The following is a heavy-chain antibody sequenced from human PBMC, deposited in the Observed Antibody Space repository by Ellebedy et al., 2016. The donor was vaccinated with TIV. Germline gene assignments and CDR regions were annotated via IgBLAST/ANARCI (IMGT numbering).Heavy chain of an antibody. D-gene: IGHD5-18*01. CDR3: AKWIQTRGSWNYLDS. J-gene: IGHJ4*02. CDR2: LSGDGAVT. Sequence: PGGSLRLSCAASGFMFSTYVMSWVRQAPGKGLEWVSALSGDGAVTYYADSVKGRVTISRDNSRNTLFLQMNNLRVEDTAMYYCAKWIQTRGSWNYLDSWGQGTLVTVSS. V-gene: IGHV3-23*01. CDR1: GFMFSTYV.